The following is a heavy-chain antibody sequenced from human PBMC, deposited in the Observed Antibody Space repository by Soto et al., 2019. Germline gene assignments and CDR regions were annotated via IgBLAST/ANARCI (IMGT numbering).Heavy chain of an antibody. V-gene: IGHV4-59*08. Sequence: PSETLSLTCTVSGGSISSSSWNWIRQAPGKGLEWIGCVYYTGNTNYNPSLKSRVTISLDTSKNQFSLKLSSVTAADTAVYFCATRVQTHRVIPQDNWFAPWGQGTRVT. J-gene: IGHJ5*02. CDR2: VYYTGNT. CDR1: GGSISSSS. CDR3: ATRVQTHRVIPQDNWFAP. D-gene: IGHD3-16*02.